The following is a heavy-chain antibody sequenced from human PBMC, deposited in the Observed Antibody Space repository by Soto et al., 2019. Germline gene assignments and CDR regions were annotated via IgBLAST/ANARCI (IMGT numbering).Heavy chain of an antibody. J-gene: IGHJ4*02. CDR2: ISGSGGST. CDR1: GFTFSSYA. CDR3: AKPIVATTWGLFDY. Sequence: EVQRLESGGGLVQPGGSLRLSCAASGFTFSSYATSWVRQAPGKGLEWVSAISGSGGSTYYADSVKGRFTISRDNSKNTLYLQMNSLRAEDTAVYYCAKPIVATTWGLFDYWGQGTLVTVSS. V-gene: IGHV3-23*01. D-gene: IGHD5-12*01.